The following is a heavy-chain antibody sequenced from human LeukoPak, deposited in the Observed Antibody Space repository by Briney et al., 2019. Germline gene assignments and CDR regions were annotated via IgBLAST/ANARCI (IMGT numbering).Heavy chain of an antibody. CDR2: INPNSGGT. CDR3: AKEGDYVWGSYRRLYFDY. CDR1: GYTFTSYD. Sequence: GASVKVSCKASGYTFTSYDINWVRQATGQGLEWMGWINPNSGGTNYAPKFQGRVTMTTDTSISTAYMELTRLTSDDTAVYYCAKEGDYVWGSYRRLYFDYWGQGTLVTVSS. J-gene: IGHJ4*02. D-gene: IGHD3-16*02. V-gene: IGHV1-2*02.